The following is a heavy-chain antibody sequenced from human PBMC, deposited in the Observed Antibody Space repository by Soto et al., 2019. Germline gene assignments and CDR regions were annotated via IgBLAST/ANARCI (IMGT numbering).Heavy chain of an antibody. CDR3: AKCSFGGSYYFPFDY. J-gene: IGHJ4*02. D-gene: IGHD1-26*01. CDR1: GFTFSSYA. Sequence: GGSLRLSCAAAGFTFSSYAMSWVRQAPEKGLEWVSSISGSGTNTYYADSVRGRFTISSDNSKNTLYLQMNSLRVEDTAVYYCAKCSFGGSYYFPFDYWGQGTLVTVSS. V-gene: IGHV3-23*01. CDR2: ISGSGTNT.